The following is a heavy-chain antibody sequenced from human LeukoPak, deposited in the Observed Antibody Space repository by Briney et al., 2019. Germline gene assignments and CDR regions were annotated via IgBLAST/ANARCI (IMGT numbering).Heavy chain of an antibody. CDR3: ARGLWVTISGMDV. D-gene: IGHD3-9*01. Sequence: SETLSLTCAVYGGSFSGYYWSWIRQPPGKGLEWIGEINHSGSTNYNPSLKGRVTISVDTSKNQFSLKLSSVTAADTAVYYCARGLWVTISGMDVWGQGTTVTVSS. CDR1: GGSFSGYY. V-gene: IGHV4-34*01. CDR2: INHSGST. J-gene: IGHJ6*02.